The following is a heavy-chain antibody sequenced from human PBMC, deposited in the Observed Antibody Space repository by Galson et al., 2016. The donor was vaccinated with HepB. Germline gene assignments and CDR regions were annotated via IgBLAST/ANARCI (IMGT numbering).Heavy chain of an antibody. V-gene: IGHV3-53*01. CDR1: GFIVRHNY. J-gene: IGHJ4*02. CDR2: IYSSGSA. CDR3: TRDDSSGYFDS. D-gene: IGHD3-22*01. Sequence: SLRLSCAGSGFIVRHNYMSWVRQAPGKGLEWLSIIYSSGSAYYADSVKGRFTISRDDSKNTVYLQMNSLRAEDTAVYYCTRDDSSGYFDSWGQGAQVTVSS.